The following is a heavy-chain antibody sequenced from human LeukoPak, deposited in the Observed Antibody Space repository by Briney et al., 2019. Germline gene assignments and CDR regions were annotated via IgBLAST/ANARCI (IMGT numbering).Heavy chain of an antibody. J-gene: IGHJ3*02. Sequence: SETLSLTCTVSGGSISSGSYYWSWIRQPAGKGLEWIGRIYTSGSTNYNPSLKSRVTISVDTSKNQFSLKLSSVTAADTAVYYCARSDTSGGARPGLDAFDIWGQGTMVTVSS. CDR3: ARSDTSGGARPGLDAFDI. CDR1: GGSISSGSYY. D-gene: IGHD3-10*01. CDR2: IYTSGST. V-gene: IGHV4-61*02.